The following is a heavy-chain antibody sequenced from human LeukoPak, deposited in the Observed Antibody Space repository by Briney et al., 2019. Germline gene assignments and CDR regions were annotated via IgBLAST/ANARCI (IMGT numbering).Heavy chain of an antibody. Sequence: QPGGTLRLSCAAYGFAFTDYDLHWVRQGKGGGLEWVSSIGKAGDTYYADYVKRGFTISRENANNHFYLQMNSLRAGDTAVYFCASLGDSIYWGQGTLATVSS. CDR1: GFAFTDYD. D-gene: IGHD1-26*01. CDR2: IGKAGDT. V-gene: IGHV3-13*01. J-gene: IGHJ4*02. CDR3: ASLGDSIY.